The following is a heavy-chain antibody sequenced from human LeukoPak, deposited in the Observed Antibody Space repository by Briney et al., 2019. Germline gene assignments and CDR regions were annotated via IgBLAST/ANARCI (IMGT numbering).Heavy chain of an antibody. CDR1: GYTFTSYG. J-gene: IGHJ4*02. CDR2: ISAYNGNT. CDR3: ARDAGVEYWSGKPREALDY. D-gene: IGHD2-15*01. V-gene: IGHV1-18*01. Sequence: GASVKVSCKASGYTFTSYGISWVRQAPGQGLEWMGWISAYNGNTDYAQKLQGRVTMTTDTSTSTAYMELSSLRSDDTAVYYCARDAGVEYWSGKPREALDYWGQGTLVTVSS.